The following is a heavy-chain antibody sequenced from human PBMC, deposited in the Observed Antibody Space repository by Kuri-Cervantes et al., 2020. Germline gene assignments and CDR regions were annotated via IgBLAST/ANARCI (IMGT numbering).Heavy chain of an antibody. J-gene: IGHJ3*02. D-gene: IGHD4-23*01. CDR2: INPDSGAT. CDR3: AREGNDAFDI. V-gene: IGHV1-2*04. CDR1: GYTFTGYY. Sequence: ASVKVSCKASGYTFTGYYIHWVRQAPGQGLEWMGWINPDSGATNYARRFQDWVTMTRDTSISTAYMELSRLRSDDTAVYYCAREGNDAFDIWGQGTMVTVSS.